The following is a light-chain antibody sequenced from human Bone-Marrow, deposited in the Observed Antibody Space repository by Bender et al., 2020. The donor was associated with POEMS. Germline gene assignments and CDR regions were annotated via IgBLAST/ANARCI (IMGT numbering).Light chain of an antibody. J-gene: IGLJ1*01. CDR1: SDDVGSFHL. V-gene: IGLV2-23*02. CDR2: DVT. Sequence: QSALTQPASVSGSPGQSITLSCTGSSDDVGSFHLASWYQQHPGEAPKLVIFDVTNRPSGISDRFSGSKSGNTASLAISGLQEEDEADYYCCSYAGSYAYVFGTGTKVTVL. CDR3: CSYAGSYAYV.